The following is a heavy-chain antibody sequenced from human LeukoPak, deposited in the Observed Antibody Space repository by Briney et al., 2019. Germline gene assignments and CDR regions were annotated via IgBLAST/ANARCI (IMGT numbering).Heavy chain of an antibody. V-gene: IGHV3-74*01. CDR2: INQDESRA. CDR1: GFTFRNYL. D-gene: IGHD5-24*01. CDR3: GRGGDGIDV. Sequence: GGSLRLSCAVSGFTFRNYLMRWVRHPPGQGLVWVSRINQDESRAYADSVKGRFTVSRDNAKNMLYLQLNGLRAEDTAVYFCGRGGDGIDVWGQGTTVSVSS. J-gene: IGHJ3*01.